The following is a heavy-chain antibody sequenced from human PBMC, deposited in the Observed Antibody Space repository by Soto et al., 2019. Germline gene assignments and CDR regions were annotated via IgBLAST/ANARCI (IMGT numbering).Heavy chain of an antibody. Sequence: PSETLSLTCTVSGGSISSGGYYWSWIRQHPGKGLEWIGYIYYSGSTYYNPSLKRRVTISVDTSKNQFSLKLSSVTAADTAVYYCARADCSSTSCYAQSYAFFNRFDPWGQGTLVTVSS. CDR2: IYYSGST. D-gene: IGHD2-2*01. CDR3: ARADCSSTSCYAQSYAFFNRFDP. V-gene: IGHV4-31*03. J-gene: IGHJ5*02. CDR1: GGSISSGGYY.